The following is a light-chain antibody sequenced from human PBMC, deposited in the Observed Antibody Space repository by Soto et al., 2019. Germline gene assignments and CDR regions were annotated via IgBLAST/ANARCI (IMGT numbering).Light chain of an antibody. J-gene: IGLJ3*02. V-gene: IGLV2-8*01. CDR2: EVS. CDR3: SSYAGSNLWV. CDR1: SSDVGGYNY. Sequence: QSALTQPPPASGSPGQSVTISCTGTSSDVGGYNYVSWYQQHPGKAPKLMIYEVSKRPSGVPDRFSGSKSGNTASLTVSGLQAEDEADYYCSSYAGSNLWVFGGGTKVTVL.